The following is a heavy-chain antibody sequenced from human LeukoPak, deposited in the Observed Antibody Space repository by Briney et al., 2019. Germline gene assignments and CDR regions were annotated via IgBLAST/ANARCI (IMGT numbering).Heavy chain of an antibody. Sequence: ASVKVSCKASGYTFTSYGISWVRQAPGQGLEWMGWISVYNGNTNYAQKLQGRVTMTTDTSTSTAYMELRSLRSDDTAVYYCARDKYGSGSLGWFDPWGQGTLVTVSS. CDR3: ARDKYGSGSLGWFDP. CDR1: GYTFTSYG. V-gene: IGHV1-18*01. D-gene: IGHD3-10*01. CDR2: ISVYNGNT. J-gene: IGHJ5*02.